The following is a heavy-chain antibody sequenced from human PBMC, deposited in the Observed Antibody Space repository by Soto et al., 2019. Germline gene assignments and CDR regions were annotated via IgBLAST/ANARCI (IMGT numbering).Heavy chain of an antibody. CDR2: IKQDGSEK. CDR1: GFTFSSYW. Sequence: GGSLRLSCAASGFTFSSYWMSWVRQAPGKGLEWVANIKQDGSEKYYVDSVKGQFTISRDNAKNSLYLQMNSLRAEDTAVYYCARNKVLRYFDWLLSEKNDYFDYWGQGT. CDR3: ARNKVLRYFDWLLSEKNDYFDY. V-gene: IGHV3-7*01. D-gene: IGHD3-9*01. J-gene: IGHJ4*02.